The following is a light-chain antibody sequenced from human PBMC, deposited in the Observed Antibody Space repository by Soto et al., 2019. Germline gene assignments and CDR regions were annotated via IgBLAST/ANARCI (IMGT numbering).Light chain of an antibody. Sequence: QSVLTQPPSLFAAPGQNVTISCSGSNTNIGNHFVSWYQQLQGTAPRLLIYDNDKRPSGIPDRFSGSKSGTSASLDITGLQTGDEADYYCATWDSRLSSTVFGGGTKLTVL. CDR2: DND. CDR1: NTNIGNHF. CDR3: ATWDSRLSSTV. J-gene: IGLJ3*02. V-gene: IGLV1-51*01.